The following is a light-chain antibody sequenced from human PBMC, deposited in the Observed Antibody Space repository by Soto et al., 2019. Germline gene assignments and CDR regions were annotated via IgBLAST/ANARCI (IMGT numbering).Light chain of an antibody. CDR2: EVS. Sequence: QSALTQPPSASGSPGQSVTISCTGTSSDVGGYSYVSWYQQYPGKAPKLLIYEVSKRPSGVPDRFSGSKSGNTASLTVSGLQAEDEADYYCRSYAGSNHYVFGTGTKVTVL. CDR3: RSYAGSNHYV. V-gene: IGLV2-8*01. CDR1: SSDVGGYSY. J-gene: IGLJ1*01.